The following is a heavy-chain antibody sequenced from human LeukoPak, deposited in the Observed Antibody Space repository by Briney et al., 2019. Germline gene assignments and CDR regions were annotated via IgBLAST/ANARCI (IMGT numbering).Heavy chain of an antibody. V-gene: IGHV3-9*01. CDR3: AKEYSGSYFDY. J-gene: IGHJ4*02. D-gene: IGHD1-26*01. Sequence: GRSLRLSCAASGFTFDDYAMHWVRQAPGKGLEWVSGISWNSGSIGYADSVKGRFTISRDNAKNSLYLQMNSLRAEDTALYYCAKEYSGSYFDYWGQGTLVTVS. CDR2: ISWNSGSI. CDR1: GFTFDDYA.